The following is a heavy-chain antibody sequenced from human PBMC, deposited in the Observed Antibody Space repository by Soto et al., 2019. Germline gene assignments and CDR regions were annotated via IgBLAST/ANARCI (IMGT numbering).Heavy chain of an antibody. CDR2: IYHSGST. CDR3: VRVPGP. Sequence: PSETLSLTCAVSGGSISSSNRWSWVRQPPGKGLEWIGEIYHSGSTYYNPSLNSRVTISVDRSKNQFSLNLSSVTAAYTAVCYFVRVPGPCGQGTLVIGSS. CDR1: GGSISSSNR. D-gene: IGHD7-27*01. V-gene: IGHV4-4*02. J-gene: IGHJ5*02.